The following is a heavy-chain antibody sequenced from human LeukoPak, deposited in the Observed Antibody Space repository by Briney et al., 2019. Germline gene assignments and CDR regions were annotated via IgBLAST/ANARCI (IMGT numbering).Heavy chain of an antibody. D-gene: IGHD3-22*01. V-gene: IGHV1-46*01. CDR3: ARVHHYFDIAFDY. CDR2: INPSGGST. J-gene: IGHJ4*02. Sequence: ASVKVSRKASGGTFSSYAISWVRQAPGQGLEWMGIINPSGGSTTYAQKFQGRVTMTRDMSTSTVYMELISLRSEDTAVYYCARVHHYFDIAFDYWGQGTLVTVSS. CDR1: GGTFSSYA.